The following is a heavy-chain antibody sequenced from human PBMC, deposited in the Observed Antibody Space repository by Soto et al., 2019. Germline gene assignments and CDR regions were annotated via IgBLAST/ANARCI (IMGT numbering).Heavy chain of an antibody. Sequence: ASVKVSCKASGGTFSSYAISWVRQAPGQGLEWMGGVIPVFGTANYAQKFQGRVTITADKSASTAYMELSSLRSEDTAVYYCARGRSGYSYGPDYRGQGNLVPVSS. CDR3: ARGRSGYSYGPDY. CDR1: GGTFSSYA. CDR2: VIPVFGTA. V-gene: IGHV1-69*06. D-gene: IGHD5-18*01. J-gene: IGHJ4*02.